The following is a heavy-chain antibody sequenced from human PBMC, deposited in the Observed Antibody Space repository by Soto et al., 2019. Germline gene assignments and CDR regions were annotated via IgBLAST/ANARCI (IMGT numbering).Heavy chain of an antibody. CDR2: IHWNSGST. Sequence: SLRISCAASGFTGDEYAMHWVRQAPGKGLEWVSGIHWNSGSTHYADSVKGRFTISRDNAKNSVYLQMDSLRTEDTALYYCAKGGDSSVYWYFDFWGRGTLVTVSS. J-gene: IGHJ2*01. CDR1: GFTGDEYA. V-gene: IGHV3-9*01. CDR3: AKGGDSSVYWYFDF. D-gene: IGHD3-22*01.